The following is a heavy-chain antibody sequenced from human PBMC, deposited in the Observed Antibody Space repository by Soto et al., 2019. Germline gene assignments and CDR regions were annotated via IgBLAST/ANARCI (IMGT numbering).Heavy chain of an antibody. V-gene: IGHV3-21*01. CDR1: GFTFSSYS. CDR2: ISSSSSYI. D-gene: IGHD3-22*01. Sequence: GGSLRLSCAASGFTFSSYSMNWVRQAPGKGLEWVSSISSSSSYIYYADSVKGRFTISRDNAKNSLYLQMNSLRAEDTAVYYCARYYYDSSGYYLRFDDWGQGTLVTVSS. CDR3: ARYYYDSSGYYLRFDD. J-gene: IGHJ4*02.